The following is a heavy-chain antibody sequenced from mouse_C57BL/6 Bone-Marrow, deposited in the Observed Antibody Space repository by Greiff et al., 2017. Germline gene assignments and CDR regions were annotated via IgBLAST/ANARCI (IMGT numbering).Heavy chain of an antibody. J-gene: IGHJ3*01. CDR2: INPSTGGT. V-gene: IGHV1-42*01. CDR1: GYSFTGYY. D-gene: IGHD2-3*01. Sequence: VQLKQSGPELVKPGASVKISCKASGYSFTGYYMNWVKQSPEKSLEWIGEINPSTGGTTYNQKFKAKATLTVDKSSSTAYMQHKSLTSEDSAVYYCARSRWLLSWAWFAYWGQGTLVTVSA. CDR3: ARSRWLLSWAWFAY.